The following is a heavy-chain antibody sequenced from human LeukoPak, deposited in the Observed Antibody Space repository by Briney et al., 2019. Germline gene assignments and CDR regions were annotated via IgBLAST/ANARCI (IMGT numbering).Heavy chain of an antibody. D-gene: IGHD4-23*01. CDR2: IKQDGSEK. CDR1: GFTFSSYW. J-gene: IGHJ6*02. CDR3: ARAFDYGGNSYYYYYGMDV. V-gene: IGHV3-7*05. Sequence: GGSLRLSCAASGFTFSSYWMSWVRQAPGKGLEWVANIKQDGSEKYYVDSVKGGFTISRDNAKNSLYLQMNSLRAEDTAVYYCARAFDYGGNSYYYYYGMDVWGQGTTVTVSS.